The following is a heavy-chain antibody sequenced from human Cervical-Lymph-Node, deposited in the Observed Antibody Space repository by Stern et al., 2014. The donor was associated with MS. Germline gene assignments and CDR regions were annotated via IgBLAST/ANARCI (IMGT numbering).Heavy chain of an antibody. V-gene: IGHV1-46*01. CDR3: ARDLGQWLVLGLFDN. CDR2: INPSTVST. D-gene: IGHD6-19*01. Sequence: QVQLVQSGAEVRKPGASVKVPCKASGYSFSTYYIHWVRQAPGQGLEWMGVINPSTVSTGYAQKFQGRVTMTSDTATSTVYMEFSGLKSEDTAVYYCARDLGQWLVLGLFDNWGQGTLVTVSS. CDR1: GYSFSTYY. J-gene: IGHJ4*02.